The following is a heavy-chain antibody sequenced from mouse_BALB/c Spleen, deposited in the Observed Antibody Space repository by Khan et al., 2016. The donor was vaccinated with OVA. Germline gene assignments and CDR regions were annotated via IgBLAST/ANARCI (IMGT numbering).Heavy chain of an antibody. Sequence: QVQLQQSGAELVKPGASARLSCKASGYTFTSYYLYWVKQRPGQGLEWIGDINPSSGGTNFNEKFKSKATLTVDKSSSTAYIQLNSLTSEDSAVYYCTRSGYGSFAYWGQGTLVTVSA. V-gene: IGHV1S81*02. J-gene: IGHJ3*01. CDR2: INPSSGGT. CDR3: TRSGYGSFAY. D-gene: IGHD2-2*01. CDR1: GYTFTSYY.